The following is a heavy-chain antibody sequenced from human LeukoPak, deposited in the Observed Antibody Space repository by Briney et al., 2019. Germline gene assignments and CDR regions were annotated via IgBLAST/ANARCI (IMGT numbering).Heavy chain of an antibody. CDR3: ARVSIGWYSFDY. CDR1: GFTFNSYW. J-gene: IGHJ4*02. CDR2: IKPDGSEK. D-gene: IGHD6-19*01. V-gene: IGHV3-7*01. Sequence: GGSLRLSCAASGFTFNSYWMSWVRQAPGKGLEWVANIKPDGSEKHYVDSVKGRFTISRDNAKDTVYLQMNSLRAEDTAVYYCARVSIGWYSFDYWGQGTLVTVSS.